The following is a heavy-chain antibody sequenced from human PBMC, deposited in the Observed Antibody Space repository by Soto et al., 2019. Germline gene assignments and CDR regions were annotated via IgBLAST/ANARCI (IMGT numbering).Heavy chain of an antibody. V-gene: IGHV3-23*01. J-gene: IGHJ4*02. CDR3: AKKIYSSSWYVGSYFDY. CDR2: ISGSGGST. CDR1: GFTFSSYA. Sequence: GSLRLSCAASGFTFSSYAMSWVRQAPGKGLEWVSAISGSGGSTYYADSVKGRFTISRDNSKNTLYLQMNSLRAEDTAVYYCAKKIYSSSWYVGSYFDYWGQGTLVTVSS. D-gene: IGHD6-13*01.